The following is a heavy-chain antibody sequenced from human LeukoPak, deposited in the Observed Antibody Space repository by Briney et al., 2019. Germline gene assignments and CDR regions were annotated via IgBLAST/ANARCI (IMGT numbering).Heavy chain of an antibody. J-gene: IGHJ4*02. CDR3: ASSCSGGNCYPPYYFDY. D-gene: IGHD2-15*01. CDR1: GFTFSDYY. CDR2: ITSTSSFT. Sequence: PGGSLTLSCTASGFTFSDYYMSWIRQAPGKGLEWVSYITSTSSFTNYADSVKGRFTISRDNAKNSLYLQMNSLRAEDTAVYYCASSCSGGNCYPPYYFDYGGQGTLVTVSS. V-gene: IGHV3-11*03.